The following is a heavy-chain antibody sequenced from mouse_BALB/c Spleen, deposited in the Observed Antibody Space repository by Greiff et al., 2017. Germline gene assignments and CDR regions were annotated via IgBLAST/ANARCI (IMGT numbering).Heavy chain of an antibody. CDR1: GFTFSSFG. D-gene: IGHD1-1*01. CDR2: ISSGSSTI. Sequence: EVQVLESGGGLVQPGGSRKLSCAASGFTFSSFGMHWVRQAPEQGLEWVAYISSGSSTIYYADTVKGRFTISRDNPKNTLFLQMTSLRSEDAAMYYCARGGPITTDVDYWGQGTTLTV. CDR3: ARGGPITTDVDY. J-gene: IGHJ2*01. V-gene: IGHV5-17*02.